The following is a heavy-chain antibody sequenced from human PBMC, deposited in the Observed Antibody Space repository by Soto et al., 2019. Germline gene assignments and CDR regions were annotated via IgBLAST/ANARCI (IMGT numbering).Heavy chain of an antibody. D-gene: IGHD2-8*01. Sequence: WETLSLTCTVSGASISTYYWSWIRQSPGKGPEWIGYIFYSGTTSYNPSLRSRVTILVDTSKNQFSLKLSSVTAADTAVYYCARSIFPSGGVRARPGGFKYWGQGSLVTVSS. V-gene: IGHV4-59*01. CDR3: ARSIFPSGGVRARPGGFKY. J-gene: IGHJ4*02. CDR1: GASISTYY. CDR2: IFYSGTT.